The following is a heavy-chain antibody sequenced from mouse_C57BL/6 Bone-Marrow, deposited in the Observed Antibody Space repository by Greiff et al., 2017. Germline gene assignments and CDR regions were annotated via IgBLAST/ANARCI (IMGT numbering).Heavy chain of an antibody. CDR3: ARGGNYPHFWGPFDV. CDR1: GFNIKNTY. D-gene: IGHD2-1*01. Sequence: VQLQQSVAELVRPGASVKLSCTASGFNIKNTYMHWVKQRPEQGLEWIGRIDPANGNTKYAPKFQGKATITADTSSNPAYLQLSSLTSEDTAIYYCARGGNYPHFWGPFDVWGTGTTVTVSS. J-gene: IGHJ1*03. CDR2: IDPANGNT. V-gene: IGHV14-3*01.